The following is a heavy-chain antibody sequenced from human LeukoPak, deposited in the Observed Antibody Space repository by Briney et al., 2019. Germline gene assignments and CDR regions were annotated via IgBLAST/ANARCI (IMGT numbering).Heavy chain of an antibody. CDR1: GYTFTSYG. Sequence: ASVKVSCKASGYTFTSYGISWVRQAPGQGLEWMGWISAYNGNTNYAQKLQGRVTMTTDTSTSTAYMELRSLRSDYTAVYYCARLVGYGSGSYYSSRIRNYFDYWGQGTLVTVSS. CDR2: ISAYNGNT. CDR3: ARLVGYGSGSYYSSRIRNYFDY. J-gene: IGHJ4*02. V-gene: IGHV1-18*01. D-gene: IGHD3-10*01.